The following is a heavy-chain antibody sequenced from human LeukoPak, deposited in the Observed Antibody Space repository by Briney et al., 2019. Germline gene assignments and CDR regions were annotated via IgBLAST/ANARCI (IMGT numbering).Heavy chain of an antibody. J-gene: IGHJ3*02. CDR2: IYYSGST. V-gene: IGHV4-59*01. CDR1: GGSISSCY. D-gene: IGHD6-13*01. CDR3: VRAIAAAGTAFDI. Sequence: SETLSLTCTVSGGSISSCYWSWIRQPPGKGLEWIGYIYYSGSTNYNPSLKSRVTISVDTSKNQFSLKLSSVTAADTAVYYCVRAIAAAGTAFDIWGQGTMVTVSS.